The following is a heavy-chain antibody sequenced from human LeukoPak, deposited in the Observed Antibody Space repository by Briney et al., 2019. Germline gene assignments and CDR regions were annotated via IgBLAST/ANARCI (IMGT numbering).Heavy chain of an antibody. Sequence: GGSLRLSCAASGYTFTTYWIHWVRHAPGKGLVWVSLINSDGSNTGYADSVKGRFTIPRDNAKNMVYLQMNSLRAEDTAVYYCIRDSSSSFDYWGQGTLVTVSS. J-gene: IGHJ4*02. D-gene: IGHD6-13*01. V-gene: IGHV3-74*01. CDR2: INSDGSNT. CDR3: IRDSSSSFDY. CDR1: GYTFTTYW.